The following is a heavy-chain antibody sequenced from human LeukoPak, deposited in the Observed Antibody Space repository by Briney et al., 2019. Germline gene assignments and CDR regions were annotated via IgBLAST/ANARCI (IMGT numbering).Heavy chain of an antibody. J-gene: IGHJ4*02. Sequence: SGTLSLTCTVSGGSISTYYWSWIRQPPGKGLEWIGYVYSSGSTNYNPSLKSRITISEDTSKNQFSLKLSSVTAADTAVYYCAGDNPPYHDIFDYWGQGALVTVSS. V-gene: IGHV4-59*01. D-gene: IGHD3-9*01. CDR2: VYSSGST. CDR1: GGSISTYY. CDR3: AGDNPPYHDIFDY.